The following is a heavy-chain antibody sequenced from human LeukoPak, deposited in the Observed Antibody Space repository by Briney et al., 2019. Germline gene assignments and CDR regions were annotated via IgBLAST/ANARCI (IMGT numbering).Heavy chain of an antibody. Sequence: SETLSLTCTVSGGSISSSSYYWGWIRQPPGKGLEWIGSIYYSGSTYYNPSLKSRVTISVDTSKNQFSLKLSSVTAADTAVYYCARPKGMAAAGTRFDPWGQGTLVTVSS. V-gene: IGHV4-39*01. J-gene: IGHJ5*02. CDR2: IYYSGST. CDR1: GGSISSSSYY. D-gene: IGHD6-13*01. CDR3: ARPKGMAAAGTRFDP.